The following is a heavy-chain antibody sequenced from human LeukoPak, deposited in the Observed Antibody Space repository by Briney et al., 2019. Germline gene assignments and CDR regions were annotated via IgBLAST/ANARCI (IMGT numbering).Heavy chain of an antibody. CDR1: GYTFTAYY. Sequence: ASVKVSCKASGYTFTAYYIHWVRQAPGQGLEWMGWINPNSGGTNYAQKFQGRVTMTRDTSISTAYMELSSLRSEDTAVYYCAAGYYGSGIRVWGKGTTVTISS. J-gene: IGHJ6*04. CDR2: INPNSGGT. V-gene: IGHV1-2*02. CDR3: AAGYYGSGIRV. D-gene: IGHD3-10*01.